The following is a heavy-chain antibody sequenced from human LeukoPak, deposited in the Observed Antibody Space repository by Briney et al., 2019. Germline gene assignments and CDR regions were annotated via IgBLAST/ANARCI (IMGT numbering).Heavy chain of an antibody. V-gene: IGHV1-2*02. CDR3: ARDIGDYYGSGSYWLL. CDR2: VNPHSGGT. CDR1: GYSFLHYY. J-gene: IGHJ4*02. D-gene: IGHD3-10*01. Sequence: ASAPVSCKASGYSFLHYYIHWLRQAPGQGLAWMGWVNPHSGGTKFAQKFQGRVTMTRDTSINTAYMEVSSLRSDDTAVYYCARDIGDYYGSGSYWLLWGQGTLVTVAS.